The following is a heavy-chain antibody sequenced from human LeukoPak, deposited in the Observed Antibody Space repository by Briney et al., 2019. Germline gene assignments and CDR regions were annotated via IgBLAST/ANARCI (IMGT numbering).Heavy chain of an antibody. CDR1: GFTFSSYW. Sequence: PGGSLRLSCAASGFTFSSYWMSWVRQAPGKGLEWVSVIYSDAGTYYADSVKGRFTISRDNSKNTLYLQMNSLRAEDTAVYYCARAVRTSRAYYYYMDVWGKGTTVTVSS. V-gene: IGHV3-66*02. J-gene: IGHJ6*03. CDR2: IYSDAGT. D-gene: IGHD6-19*01. CDR3: ARAVRTSRAYYYYMDV.